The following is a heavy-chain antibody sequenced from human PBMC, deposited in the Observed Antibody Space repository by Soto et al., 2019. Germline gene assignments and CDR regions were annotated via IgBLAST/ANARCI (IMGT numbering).Heavy chain of an antibody. Sequence: SETLSLTCTVSGGSVNSGHYYWNWIRQSPGKGLEWIGYIYYSGSTNYNSSLKSRLSISIDTSRNQFSLKLTSVTAADTAVYYCARGTSWQLPFDYWGQGTLVTVSS. CDR1: GGSVNSGHYY. V-gene: IGHV4-61*01. CDR3: ARGTSWQLPFDY. D-gene: IGHD6-13*01. CDR2: IYYSGST. J-gene: IGHJ4*02.